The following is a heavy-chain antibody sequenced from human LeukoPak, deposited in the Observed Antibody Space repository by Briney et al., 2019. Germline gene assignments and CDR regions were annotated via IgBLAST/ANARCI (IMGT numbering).Heavy chain of an antibody. CDR2: IYYSGST. J-gene: IGHJ4*02. CDR1: GGSISSYY. CDR3: AKEGTIHGVIDY. Sequence: SETLSLTCTVSGGSISSYYWSWIRQPPGKGLEWIGYIYYSGSTNYNPSLKSRVTISVDTSKNQFSLKLSSVTAADTAVYYCAKEGTIHGVIDYWGQGALVTVSS. V-gene: IGHV4-59*01. D-gene: IGHD3-10*01.